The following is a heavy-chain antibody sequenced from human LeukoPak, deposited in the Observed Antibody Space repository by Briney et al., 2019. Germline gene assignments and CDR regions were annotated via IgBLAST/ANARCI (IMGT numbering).Heavy chain of an antibody. Sequence: PGGSLRLSCAVSGIRISDHWMHWVRQVPGRQPEWLARITSDGTGTSYADSVRGRFMISRDNARNTLFLQMTSVRGDDTAVYYCPILKSPTDPDYWGQGTLVTVSA. CDR2: ITSDGTGT. CDR3: PILKSPTDPDY. V-gene: IGHV3-74*01. D-gene: IGHD2-21*02. CDR1: GIRISDHW. J-gene: IGHJ4*02.